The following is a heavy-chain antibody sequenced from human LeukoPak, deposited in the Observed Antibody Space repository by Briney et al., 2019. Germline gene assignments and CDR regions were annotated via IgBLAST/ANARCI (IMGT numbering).Heavy chain of an antibody. CDR3: ARDISGYYPHDAFDI. J-gene: IGHJ3*02. V-gene: IGHV1-2*02. CDR1: GYTFTGYY. Sequence: ASVKVSCKASGYTFTGYYMHWVRQAPGQGLEWMGWINPNSGATNYAQKFQGRVTMTRDTSISTAYMELSRLRSDDTAVYYCARDISGYYPHDAFDIWGQGTLVTVSS. D-gene: IGHD3-22*01. CDR2: INPNSGAT.